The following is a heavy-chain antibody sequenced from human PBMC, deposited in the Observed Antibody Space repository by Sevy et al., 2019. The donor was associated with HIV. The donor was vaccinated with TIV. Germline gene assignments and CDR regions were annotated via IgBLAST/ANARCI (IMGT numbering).Heavy chain of an antibody. D-gene: IGHD3-22*01. CDR1: GFTFSNYA. J-gene: IGHJ3*02. CDR2: ISGRDTGT. CDR3: AKDTIVVVGEALDI. V-gene: IGHV3-23*01. Sequence: GGSLRLSCAVSGFTFSNYAMSWVRQALGKGLEWVSAISGRDTGTFYAESVKGRFTISRDNSKNTLYLQMNSLRAEDTAVYYCAKDTIVVVGEALDIWGRGTMVTVSS.